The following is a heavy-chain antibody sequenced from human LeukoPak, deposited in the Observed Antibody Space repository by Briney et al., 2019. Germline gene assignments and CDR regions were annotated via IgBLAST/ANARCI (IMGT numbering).Heavy chain of an antibody. D-gene: IGHD1/OR15-1a*01. J-gene: IGHJ6*04. CDR3: ASCEQDV. CDR2: INHSGST. V-gene: IGHV4-34*01. Sequence: PSETLSLTCAVYGGSFSGYYWSWIRQPPGKGLEWIGEINHSGSTNYNPSLKSRVTISVDTSKNQFSLKLSSVTAADTAVYYCASCEQDVWANGTTVTVSS. CDR1: GGSFSGYY.